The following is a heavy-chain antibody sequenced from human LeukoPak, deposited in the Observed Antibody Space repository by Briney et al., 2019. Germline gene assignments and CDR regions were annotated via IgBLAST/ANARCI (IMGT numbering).Heavy chain of an antibody. CDR3: ARPIAARSLQSNDAFDI. D-gene: IGHD6-6*01. Sequence: GESLKISCKGSGYSFTSFWIGWVRQMPGKGLEWIGIIYSGDSDTRYSPSFQGQVTISADKPISTAYLQWSSLKASDTAMYYCARPIAARSLQSNDAFDIWGQGTMVTVSS. V-gene: IGHV5-51*01. J-gene: IGHJ3*02. CDR2: IYSGDSDT. CDR1: GYSFTSFW.